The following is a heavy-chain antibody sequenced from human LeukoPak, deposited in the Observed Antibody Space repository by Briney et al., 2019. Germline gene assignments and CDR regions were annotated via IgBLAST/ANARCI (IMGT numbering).Heavy chain of an antibody. J-gene: IGHJ4*02. Sequence: SVKVSCKASGGTFSSYTISWVRQAPGQGLEWMGRIIPILGIANYAQKFQGRVTITADKSTSTAYMELSSLGSGDTAVYYCARDRGRRYYDSSGYQPFDYWGQGTLVTVSS. CDR1: GGTFSSYT. V-gene: IGHV1-69*04. D-gene: IGHD3-22*01. CDR3: ARDRGRRYYDSSGYQPFDY. CDR2: IIPILGIA.